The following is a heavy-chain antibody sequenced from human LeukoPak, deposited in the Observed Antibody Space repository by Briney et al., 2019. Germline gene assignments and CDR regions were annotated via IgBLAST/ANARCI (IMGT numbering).Heavy chain of an antibody. CDR2: INSDATTT. Sequence: GGSLRLSCAASGFTFSTHWMHWVRQAPGKGLVWVSRINSDATTTSYADSVKGRFTISRDNAENTLYLQMNSLRVDDTAVYFCARDLGRQWLDHYNRFDPWGQGTLVTVSS. D-gene: IGHD6-19*01. CDR3: ARDLGRQWLDHYNRFDP. V-gene: IGHV3-74*01. J-gene: IGHJ5*02. CDR1: GFTFSTHW.